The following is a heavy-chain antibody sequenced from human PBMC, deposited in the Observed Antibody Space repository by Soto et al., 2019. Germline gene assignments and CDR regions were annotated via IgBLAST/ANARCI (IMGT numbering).Heavy chain of an antibody. Sequence: QITLKESGPTLVKPTQTLTLTCTFSGFSLSTSGVGVGWIRQPPGKALEWLALIYWDDDKRYSPSLKSRLTITKDTSKNQVVLTRTNMDPVDTATYYCAHSGGGSWYLRHFDYWCQGTLVTVSS. CDR2: IYWDDDK. CDR1: GFSLSTSGVG. J-gene: IGHJ4*02. CDR3: AHSGGGSWYLRHFDY. V-gene: IGHV2-5*02. D-gene: IGHD6-13*01.